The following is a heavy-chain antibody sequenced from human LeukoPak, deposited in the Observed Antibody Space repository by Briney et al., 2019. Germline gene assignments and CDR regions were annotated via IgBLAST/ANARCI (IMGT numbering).Heavy chain of an antibody. CDR2: ITSGSGSNV. Sequence: GGSLRLSCAASGFTFSSHAMSWVRQAPGKGLEWVSAITSGSGSNVYYTDSLKGRFTISRDNSKNSLYLQMNSLRAEDTAVYYCARDISYYDVLTGYLGGALDYWGQGTLVTVSS. D-gene: IGHD3-9*01. J-gene: IGHJ4*02. V-gene: IGHV3-23*01. CDR1: GFTFSSHA. CDR3: ARDISYYDVLTGYLGGALDY.